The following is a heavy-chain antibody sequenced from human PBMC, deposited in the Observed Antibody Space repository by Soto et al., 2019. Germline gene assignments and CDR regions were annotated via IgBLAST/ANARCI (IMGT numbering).Heavy chain of an antibody. D-gene: IGHD3-9*01. CDR3: ARVGYDYDILTGYYYFDY. Sequence: ASVKVSCKASGYTFTGYYMHWVRQAPGQGLEWMGWINPNSGGTNYAQKFRGWVTMTRDTSISTAYMELSRLRSDDTAVYYCARVGYDYDILTGYYYFDYWGQGTLVTVSS. CDR2: INPNSGGT. J-gene: IGHJ4*02. V-gene: IGHV1-2*04. CDR1: GYTFTGYY.